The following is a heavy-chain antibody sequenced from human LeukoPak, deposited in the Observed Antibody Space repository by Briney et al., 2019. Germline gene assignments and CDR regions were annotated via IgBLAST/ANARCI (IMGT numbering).Heavy chain of an antibody. Sequence: GGSLRLSCAASGFTFSSSLMHWVRQVPGKRLVWVARIDTDGSITHYADSVKGRFTISRDNARNTLFLQMNSLRVEDTAVYYCVRDGDGYNYWGQGTLVTVSS. J-gene: IGHJ4*02. V-gene: IGHV3-74*01. CDR1: GFTFSSSL. CDR3: VRDGDGYNY. CDR2: IDTDGSIT. D-gene: IGHD5-24*01.